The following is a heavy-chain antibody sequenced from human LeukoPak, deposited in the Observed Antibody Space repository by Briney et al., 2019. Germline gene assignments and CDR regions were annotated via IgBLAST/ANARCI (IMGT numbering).Heavy chain of an antibody. CDR2: ISYDGSNK. CDR3: AREMGGYPFDY. Sequence: GGSLRLSCAASGFTFSSYAMNWVRQAPGKGLEWVALISYDGSNKYYADSVKGRFTISRDNAKNSLYLQMNSLRAEDTAVYYCAREMGGYPFDYWGQGTLVTVSS. V-gene: IGHV3-30*04. CDR1: GFTFSSYA. D-gene: IGHD5-12*01. J-gene: IGHJ4*02.